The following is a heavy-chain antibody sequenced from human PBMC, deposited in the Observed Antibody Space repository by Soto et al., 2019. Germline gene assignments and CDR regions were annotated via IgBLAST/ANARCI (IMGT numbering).Heavy chain of an antibody. J-gene: IGHJ4*02. CDR1: GYSIRSTYY. V-gene: IGHV4-38-2*01. CDR3: PSAGGVGAKAY. CDR2: IHHSGST. Sequence: SETLSLTCAVSGYSIRSTYYWGWIRQPPGKGLEWIGSIHHSGSTYYNPSLESRVTISVDTSKNQFSLKLTSVTAADTASYYCPSAGGVGAKAYWGQGTLVTVSS. D-gene: IGHD1-26*01.